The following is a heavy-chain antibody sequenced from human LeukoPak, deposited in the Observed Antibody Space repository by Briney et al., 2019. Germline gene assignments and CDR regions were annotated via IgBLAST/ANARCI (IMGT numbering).Heavy chain of an antibody. CDR2: INHNGNVN. CDR3: SRLQYYYDSSGYVHSWFDP. Sequence: SGGSLRLFCAASGFTFSSYWMNWARQAPGKGLEWVASINHNGNVNYYVDSVKGRFTISRDDSKNTAYLQMNSLKTEDTAVYYCSRLQYYYDSSGYVHSWFDPWGQGTLVTVSS. D-gene: IGHD3-22*01. V-gene: IGHV3-7*03. J-gene: IGHJ5*02. CDR1: GFTFSSYW.